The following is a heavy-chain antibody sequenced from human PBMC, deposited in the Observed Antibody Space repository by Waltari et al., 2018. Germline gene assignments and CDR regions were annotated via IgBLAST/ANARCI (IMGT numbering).Heavy chain of an antibody. J-gene: IGHJ4*02. CDR3: ARGPIVGATFDY. D-gene: IGHD1-26*01. V-gene: IGHV1-69*11. CDR2: IIPVLGRT. CDR1: ATTFSSYA. Sequence: QVQLVQSGAEVKKPGSSVMVSCKASATTFSSYAISWGRQAPGQGLGWMGGIIPVLGRTSYAQRFEGRVTVTADESTNTAYMDLTSLRSEDTAMYYCARGPIVGATFDYWGQGTLVTVSS.